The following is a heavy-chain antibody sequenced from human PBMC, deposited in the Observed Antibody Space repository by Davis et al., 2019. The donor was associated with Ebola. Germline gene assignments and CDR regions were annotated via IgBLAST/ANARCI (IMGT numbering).Heavy chain of an antibody. CDR2: IYYSGST. J-gene: IGHJ6*02. D-gene: IGHD3-3*01. Sequence: SETLSLTCTVSGGSISSYYWSWIRQPPGKGLEWIGYIYYSGSTNYNPSLKSRVTISVDTSKNQFSLKLSSVTAADTAVYYCARDRRYYDFWSGYYYYYYYGMDVWGQGTTVTVSS. CDR1: GGSISSYY. V-gene: IGHV4-59*12. CDR3: ARDRRYYDFWSGYYYYYYYGMDV.